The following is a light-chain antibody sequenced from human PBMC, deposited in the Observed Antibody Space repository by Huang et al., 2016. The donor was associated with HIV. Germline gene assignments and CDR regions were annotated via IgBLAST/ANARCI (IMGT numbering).Light chain of an antibody. J-gene: IGKJ1*01. V-gene: IGKV3-11*01. CDR2: DAS. CDR3: QQRSSWPGT. Sequence: EIVLTQSPATLSLSPGERATLSCRASQSVSSYLAWYQHKPGQAPRLLIYDASNRATGIPARFSGSGSVTDFTLTISSLEPEDFAVYYCQQRSSWPGTFGQGTKVEVK. CDR1: QSVSSY.